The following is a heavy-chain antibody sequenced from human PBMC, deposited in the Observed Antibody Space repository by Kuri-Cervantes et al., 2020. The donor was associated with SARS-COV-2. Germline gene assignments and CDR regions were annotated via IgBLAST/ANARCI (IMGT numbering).Heavy chain of an antibody. J-gene: IGHJ4*02. CDR3: ARGAIAAAGTFDY. CDR1: GYTFTSYY. V-gene: IGHV1-8*02. CDR2: MNPNSGNT. Sequence: ASVKVSCKASGYTFTSYYMHWVRQAPGQGLEWMGWMNPNSGNTGYAQKFQGRVIMTRNTSISTAYMELSSLRSEDTAVYYCARGAIAAAGTFDYWGQGTLVTVSS. D-gene: IGHD6-13*01.